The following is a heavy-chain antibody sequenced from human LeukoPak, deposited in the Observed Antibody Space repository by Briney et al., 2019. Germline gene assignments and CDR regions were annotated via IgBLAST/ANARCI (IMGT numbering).Heavy chain of an antibody. CDR3: TRGSIAYYYMDV. CDR1: GGSISSISYY. J-gene: IGHJ6*03. Sequence: PSETLSLTCTVSGGSISSISYYWGWIRQPPGKGLEWIGSIYYSGSTYYNPSLKSRVTISVDTSKNQFSLKLSSVTAADTAVYYCTRGSIAYYYMDVWGKGTTVTISS. CDR2: IYYSGST. V-gene: IGHV4-39*07. D-gene: IGHD3-22*01.